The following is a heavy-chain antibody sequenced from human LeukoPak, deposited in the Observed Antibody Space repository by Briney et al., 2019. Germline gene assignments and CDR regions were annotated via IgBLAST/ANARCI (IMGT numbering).Heavy chain of an antibody. CDR3: ARGYSYRQQLVPDY. D-gene: IGHD6-13*01. V-gene: IGHV3-74*01. CDR1: GFTFSSYW. CDR2: INTDGSST. J-gene: IGHJ4*02. Sequence: GGSLGLSCAASGFTFSSYWMHWVRQAPGKGLVWVSRINTDGSSTSYADSVKGRFTISRDNAKNTLYLQMNSLRAEDTAVYYCARGYSYRQQLVPDYWGQGTLVTVSS.